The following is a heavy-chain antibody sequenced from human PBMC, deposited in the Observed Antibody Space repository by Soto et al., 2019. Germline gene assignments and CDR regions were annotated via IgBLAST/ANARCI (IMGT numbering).Heavy chain of an antibody. D-gene: IGHD6-13*01. Sequence: QVQLVESGGGVVQPGRSLRLSCAASGFTFSSYGMHWVRQAPGKGLERVAVIWYDGSNKYYADSVKGRFTIYRDNSKNTLYLQMNSLRAEDTAVYYCARVGNGGVVGGYSSSWSLNYWGQGTLVTVSS. CDR1: GFTFSSYG. V-gene: IGHV3-33*01. J-gene: IGHJ4*02. CDR3: ARVGNGGVVGGYSSSWSLNY. CDR2: IWYDGSNK.